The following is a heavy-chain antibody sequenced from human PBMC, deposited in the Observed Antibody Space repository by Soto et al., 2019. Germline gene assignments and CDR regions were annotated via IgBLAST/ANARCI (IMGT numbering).Heavy chain of an antibody. CDR3: ARARMVSGRLHSGDFDY. CDR2: INHSGSN. Sequence: SETLSLTCAVYGGSFRGYYWSWIRQPPGKGLELSGEINHSGSNNYNPSLKSRVTISVDKSKNQFSLKLSSVTAADTAVYYCARARMVSGRLHSGDFDYGGQGTLVTVSS. V-gene: IGHV4-34*01. CDR1: GGSFRGYY. D-gene: IGHD5-18*01. J-gene: IGHJ4*02.